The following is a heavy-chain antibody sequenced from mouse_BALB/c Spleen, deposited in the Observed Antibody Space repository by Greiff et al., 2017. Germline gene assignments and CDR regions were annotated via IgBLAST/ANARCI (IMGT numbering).Heavy chain of an antibody. D-gene: IGHD2-10*01. CDR1: GFSLTSYG. V-gene: IGHV2-2*02. J-gene: IGHJ3*01. Sequence: QVQLKQSGPGLVQPSQSLSITCTVSGFSLTSYGVHWVRQSPGKGLEWLGVIWSGGSTDYNAAFISRLSISKDNSKSQVFFKMNSLQANDTAIYYCARGAYYGNAWFAYWGQGTLVTVSA. CDR2: IWSGGST. CDR3: ARGAYYGNAWFAY.